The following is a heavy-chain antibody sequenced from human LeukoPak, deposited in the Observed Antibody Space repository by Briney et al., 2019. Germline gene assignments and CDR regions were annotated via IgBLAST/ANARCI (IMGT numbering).Heavy chain of an antibody. V-gene: IGHV3-21*06. CDR1: GFSFSSYR. CDR2: VSNSGDYI. J-gene: IGHJ6*04. D-gene: IGHD3-10*02. Sequence: GGSLRLSCAASGFSFSSYRMNWVRQAPGKGLEWVSSVSNSGDYIHYADSVKGRFTISRDNSKNSLYLQMNSLRAEDTAVYYCAELGIAMIGGVWGKGTTVTISS. CDR3: AELGIAMIGGV.